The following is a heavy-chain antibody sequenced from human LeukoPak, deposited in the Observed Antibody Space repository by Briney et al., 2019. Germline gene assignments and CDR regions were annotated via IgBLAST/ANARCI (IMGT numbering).Heavy chain of an antibody. CDR2: VKQDGSEK. CDR1: GFTFSSYA. Sequence: PGGSLRLSCAASGFTFSSYAMSWVRQPPGKGLEWVANVKQDGSEKYYVDSVKGRFTISRDNAKNSLYLQMNTLRAEDTAVYYCARSGWSCYFGLDVWGHGTTVTVSS. V-gene: IGHV3-7*01. J-gene: IGHJ6*02. D-gene: IGHD6-19*01. CDR3: ARSGWSCYFGLDV.